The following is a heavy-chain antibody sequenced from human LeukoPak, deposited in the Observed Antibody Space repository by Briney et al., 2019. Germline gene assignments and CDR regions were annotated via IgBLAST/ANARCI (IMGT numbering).Heavy chain of an antibody. CDR3: AKDGRGPRLPYYFDY. D-gene: IGHD2-21*02. CDR2: ISGSGGST. V-gene: IGHV3-23*01. J-gene: IGHJ4*02. Sequence: GGSLRLSCAASGFTFSSYAMSWVRQAPGRGLEWVSAISGSGGSTYYADSVKGRFTISRDNSKNTLYLQMNSLRVEDTAVYYCAKDGRGPRLPYYFDYWGQGTLVTVSS. CDR1: GFTFSSYA.